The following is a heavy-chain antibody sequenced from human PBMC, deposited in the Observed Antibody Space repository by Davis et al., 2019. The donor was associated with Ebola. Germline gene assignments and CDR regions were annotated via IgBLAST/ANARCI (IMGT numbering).Heavy chain of an antibody. CDR2: IGSDGGT. CDR3: ASVPRPVLQSFDWSVDY. CDR1: GISLKTCA. Sequence: PGGSLRLSCVVSGISLKTCAMSWVRQAPGKGLEWVSGIGSDGGTHYAGSVRGRFTISRDNAKNSLYLQMNSLRDEDTAVYYCASVPRPVLQSFDWSVDYWGQGTLVTVSS. V-gene: IGHV3-23*01. D-gene: IGHD3-9*01. J-gene: IGHJ4*02.